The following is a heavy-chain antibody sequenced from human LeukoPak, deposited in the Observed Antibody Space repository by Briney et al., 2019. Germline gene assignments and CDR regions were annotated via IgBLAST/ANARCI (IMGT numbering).Heavy chain of an antibody. J-gene: IGHJ4*02. Sequence: ASVTVSCKASGGTFSSYAISWVRQAPGQGLEWMGGIIPIFGTANYAQKFQGRVTITTDESTSTAYMELSSLRSEDTAVYYCASHYDFWSGYHFDYWGQGTLVTVSS. CDR2: IIPIFGTA. CDR3: ASHYDFWSGYHFDY. V-gene: IGHV1-69*05. D-gene: IGHD3-3*01. CDR1: GGTFSSYA.